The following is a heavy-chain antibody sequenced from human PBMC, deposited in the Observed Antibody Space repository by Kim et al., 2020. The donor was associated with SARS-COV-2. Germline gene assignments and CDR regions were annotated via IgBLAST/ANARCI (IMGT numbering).Heavy chain of an antibody. CDR2: ISGSGGSS. CDR3: VKIGGAYSYYYGLDG. CDR1: GFIFMNYA. J-gene: IGHJ6*02. V-gene: IGHV3-23*01. D-gene: IGHD3-10*01. Sequence: GGSLRLSCAASGFIFMNYAMTWVRQAPGKGLEWVSGISGSGGSSYYADSVKGRFTISRDNSKDTVYLQMNTLRADDTAVYYCVKIGGAYSYYYGLDGWG.